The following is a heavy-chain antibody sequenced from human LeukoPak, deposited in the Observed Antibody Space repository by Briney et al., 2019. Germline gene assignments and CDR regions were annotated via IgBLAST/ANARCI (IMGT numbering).Heavy chain of an antibody. J-gene: IGHJ4*02. D-gene: IGHD4/OR15-4a*01. CDR1: GFTFSNYA. Sequence: GGSLRLSCAASGFTFSNYAMSWVRQAPGKGLEWVSFIYSDNTHYSDSVKGRFTISRDNSKNTLYLQMNSLRAEDTAVYYCARRAGAYSHPYDYWGQGTLVTVSS. CDR2: IYSDNT. V-gene: IGHV3-53*01. CDR3: ARRAGAYSHPYDY.